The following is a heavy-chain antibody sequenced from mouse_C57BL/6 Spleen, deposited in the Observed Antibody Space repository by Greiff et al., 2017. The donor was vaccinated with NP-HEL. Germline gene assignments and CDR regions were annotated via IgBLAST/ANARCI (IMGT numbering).Heavy chain of an antibody. CDR2: INPNNGGT. J-gene: IGHJ2*01. Sequence: EVQLQQSGPELVKPGASVKISCKASGYTFTDYYMNWVKQSHGKSLERIGDINPNNGGTSYNQKFKGKATLTVDKSSSTAYMELRSLTSEDSAVYYCARGGTRYFDYWGQGTTLTVSS. V-gene: IGHV1-26*01. CDR1: GYTFTDYY. D-gene: IGHD3-3*01. CDR3: ARGGTRYFDY.